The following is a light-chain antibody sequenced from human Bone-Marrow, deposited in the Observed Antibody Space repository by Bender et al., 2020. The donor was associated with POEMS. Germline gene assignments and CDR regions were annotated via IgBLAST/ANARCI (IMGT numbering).Light chain of an antibody. V-gene: IGLV2-23*02. J-gene: IGLJ2*01. Sequence: QSALTQPASVSGSPGQSITISCTGTSNDIGGYKFVSWYQQHPGKAPKLIIYEVTKRPSGVPDRFSGSKSGNTASLTISGLQAEDEADYYCCSYAGSNNLLFGGGTKLTVL. CDR1: SNDIGGYKF. CDR2: EVT. CDR3: CSYAGSNNLL.